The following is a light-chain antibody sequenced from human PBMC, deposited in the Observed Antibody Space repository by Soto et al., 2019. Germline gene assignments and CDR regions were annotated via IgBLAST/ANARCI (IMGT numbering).Light chain of an antibody. V-gene: IGLV2-14*03. CDR1: SSDFGDYNS. CDR3: SSYASSNALVV. CDR2: DVT. J-gene: IGLJ1*01. Sequence: QSALTQPASVSGSPGQSITISCSGTSSDFGDYNSVSWYQQHPGKAPKLIIYDVTNRLSGVSDRFSGSKSGNTASLTISGLQAEDEADYYCSSYASSNALVVFGTGTKLTVL.